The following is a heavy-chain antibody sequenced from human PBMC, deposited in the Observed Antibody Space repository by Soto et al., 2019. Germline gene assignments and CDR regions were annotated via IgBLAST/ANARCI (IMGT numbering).Heavy chain of an antibody. V-gene: IGHV4-34*01. J-gene: IGHJ5*02. CDR2: INHSGST. Sequence: ASETLSLTCAVYGGSFSGYYWSWIRQPPGKGLEWIGEINHSGSTNYNPSLKSRVTISVDTSKNQFSLKLSSVTAADTAVYYCARGTSIVVVVAATVRNWFDPWGQGTLVTVSS. D-gene: IGHD2-15*01. CDR1: GGSFSGYY. CDR3: ARGTSIVVVVAATVRNWFDP.